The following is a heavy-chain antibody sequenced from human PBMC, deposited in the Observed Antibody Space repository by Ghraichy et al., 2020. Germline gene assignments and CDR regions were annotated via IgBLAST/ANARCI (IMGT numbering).Heavy chain of an antibody. V-gene: IGHV4-59*01. D-gene: IGHD7-27*01. CDR3: ARDPSATGLGWFDP. CDR1: GGSISSYY. J-gene: IGHJ5*02. CDR2: IYYSGST. Sequence: SETLSLTCTVSGGSISSYYWSWIRQPPGKGLEWIGYIYYSGSTNYNPSLKSRVTISVDTSKNQFSLKLSSVTAADTAVYYCARDPSATGLGWFDPWGQGTMVTVSS.